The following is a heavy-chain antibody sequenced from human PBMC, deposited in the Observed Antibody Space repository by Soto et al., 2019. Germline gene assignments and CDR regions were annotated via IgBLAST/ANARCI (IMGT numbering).Heavy chain of an antibody. CDR2: IYYSGST. D-gene: IGHD1-1*01. Sequence: SETLSLTCTVSGGSISSYYWSWIRQPPGKGLEWIGYIYYSGSTNYNPSLKSRVTISVDTSKNQFSLKLSSVTAADTAVYYCAGRYVSSFDYWGQGTLVTVSS. CDR3: AGRYVSSFDY. CDR1: GGSISSYY. J-gene: IGHJ4*02. V-gene: IGHV4-59*08.